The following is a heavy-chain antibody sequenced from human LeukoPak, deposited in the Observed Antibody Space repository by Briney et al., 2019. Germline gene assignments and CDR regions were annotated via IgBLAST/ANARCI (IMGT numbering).Heavy chain of an antibody. Sequence: PGGSLRLSCPASGFTFSTYGMHWGRQAPGQGLEWVAVISYDGSNKYYADSVKGRFTISRDNSKNTLYLQMNSLRAEDTAVNYCAKDSGAYCGGDCYQDLWGQGTLVTVSS. D-gene: IGHD2-21*02. J-gene: IGHJ4*02. CDR1: GFTFSTYG. CDR2: ISYDGSNK. CDR3: AKDSGAYCGGDCYQDL. V-gene: IGHV3-30*18.